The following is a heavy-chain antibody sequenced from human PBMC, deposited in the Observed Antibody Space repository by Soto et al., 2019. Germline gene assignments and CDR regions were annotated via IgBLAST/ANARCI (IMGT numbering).Heavy chain of an antibody. J-gene: IGHJ6*02. CDR2: ISGTGSRT. CDR3: ARGGRYTYGYGDYSYGMDV. Sequence: LRLSCAASGFSFGDYAMSWVRQAPGKGLEWVSGISGTGSRTSYADSVRGRFTISRDNVNNTLSLQMDSLRAEDTAVYYCARGGRYTYGYGDYSYGMDVWGQGTTVTVSS. D-gene: IGHD5-18*01. CDR1: GFSFGDYA. V-gene: IGHV3-23*01.